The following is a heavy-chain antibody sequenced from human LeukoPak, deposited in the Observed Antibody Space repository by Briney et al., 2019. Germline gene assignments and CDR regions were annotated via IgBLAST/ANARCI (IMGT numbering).Heavy chain of an antibody. V-gene: IGHV1-18*01. Sequence: SVKVSCKASGYPFANFGLTWVRQAPAQGLEWMGWISAYNGNTHYAQKFRGRLTMTTDTSTTTAYLELRSLKSDDTAVYYCARERLGGDLSGESLYWGQGTLVTVSS. CDR2: ISAYNGNT. J-gene: IGHJ4*02. CDR3: ARERLGGDLSGESLY. D-gene: IGHD4-17*01. CDR1: GYPFANFG.